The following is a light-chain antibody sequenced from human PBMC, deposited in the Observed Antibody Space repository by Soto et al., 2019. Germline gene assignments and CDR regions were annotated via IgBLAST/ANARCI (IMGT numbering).Light chain of an antibody. CDR3: AAWDASLNGRV. V-gene: IGLV1-44*01. Sequence: QSVLTQPPSASGTPGQRVTISCSGSSSNIGSYTVDWYQQLPGTAPKLLIYSNNQWPSGVPDRFSGSKSATSASLAISGLQSEDEADYYCAAWDASLNGRVFGGGTKLTV. CDR1: SSNIGSYT. CDR2: SNN. J-gene: IGLJ3*02.